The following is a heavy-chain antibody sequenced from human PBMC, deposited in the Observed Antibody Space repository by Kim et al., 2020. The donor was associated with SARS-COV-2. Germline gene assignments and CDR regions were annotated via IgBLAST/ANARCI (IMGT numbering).Heavy chain of an antibody. CDR2: IYSGGST. D-gene: IGHD3-10*01. Sequence: GGSLRLSCAASGFTVSSNYMSWVRQAPGKGLEWVSVIYSGGSTYYADSVKGRFTISRDNSKNTLYLQMNSLRAEDTAVYYCLGRFGELLSDYYGMDVWGQGTTVTVSS. J-gene: IGHJ6*02. CDR3: LGRFGELLSDYYGMDV. V-gene: IGHV3-53*01. CDR1: GFTVSSNY.